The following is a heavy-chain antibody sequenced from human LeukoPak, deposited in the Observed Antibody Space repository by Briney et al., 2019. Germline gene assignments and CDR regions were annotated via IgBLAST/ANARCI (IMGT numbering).Heavy chain of an antibody. CDR3: ARDWGYCSGGSCYFDAFDY. Sequence: GASVKVSCKASGYTFTSYGISWVRQAPGQGLEWMGWISVYNGNTNYAQKLQGRVTMTTDTSTSTAYMELRSLRSDDTAVYYCARDWGYCSGGSCYFDAFDYWGQGTLVTVSS. V-gene: IGHV1-18*01. CDR1: GYTFTSYG. CDR2: ISVYNGNT. D-gene: IGHD2-15*01. J-gene: IGHJ4*02.